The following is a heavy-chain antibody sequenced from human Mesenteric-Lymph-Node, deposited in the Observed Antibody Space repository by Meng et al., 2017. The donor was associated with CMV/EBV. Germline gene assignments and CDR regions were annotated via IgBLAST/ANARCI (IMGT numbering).Heavy chain of an antibody. CDR3: ARNIAGDNKDS. CDR1: GFTVSSNY. V-gene: IGHV3-53*01. J-gene: IGHJ4*02. CDR2: IYSGGST. D-gene: IGHD2/OR15-2a*01. Sequence: GESLKISCAASGFTVSSNYMSWVRQAPGKGLEWVSVIYSGGSTYYADSVKGRFTISRDNSKNTLYLQMNSLRVEDTAVYYCARNIAGDNKDSWGQGTLVTVSS.